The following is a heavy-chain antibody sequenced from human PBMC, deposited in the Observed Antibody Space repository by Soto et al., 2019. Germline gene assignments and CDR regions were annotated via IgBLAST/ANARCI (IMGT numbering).Heavy chain of an antibody. Sequence: GGSLRLSCAASGFTFSDYYMSWIRQAPGKGLEWVSYISSSGSTIYYADSVKGRFTISRDNAKNSLYLQMNSLRAEDTAVYYCARALGEQLVLIYFDYWGQGTLVTVSS. V-gene: IGHV3-11*01. CDR1: GFTFSDYY. J-gene: IGHJ4*02. CDR2: ISSSGSTI. CDR3: ARALGEQLVLIYFDY. D-gene: IGHD6-6*01.